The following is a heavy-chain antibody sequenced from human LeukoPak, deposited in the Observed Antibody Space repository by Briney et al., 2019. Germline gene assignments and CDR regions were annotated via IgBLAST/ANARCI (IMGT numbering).Heavy chain of an antibody. J-gene: IGHJ6*04. Sequence: RXSCAASGFTFSSYGMHWVRQAPGKGLEGGAVIWYDGSNKYYADSVKGRFTISRDNSKNTLYLQMNSLRAEDTAVYYYARDLDGYSYGPPLGMDVWGKGTTVTVSS. CDR3: ARDLDGYSYGPPLGMDV. CDR2: IWYDGSNK. D-gene: IGHD5-18*01. CDR1: GFTFSSYG. V-gene: IGHV3-33*01.